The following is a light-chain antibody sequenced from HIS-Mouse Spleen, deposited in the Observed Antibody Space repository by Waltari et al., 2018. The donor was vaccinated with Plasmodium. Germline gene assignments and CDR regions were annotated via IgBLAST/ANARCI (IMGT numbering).Light chain of an antibody. CDR1: SSDVGGYNY. J-gene: IGLJ2*01. V-gene: IGLV2-11*01. Sequence: QSALTQPRPVSGSPGQSVTISCTGTSSDVGGYNYVSWYQQHPGQAPKRMIYDVGKRPSGAPVRSSGSNAVNTASLTISVVQAEDEADYYYGSYASSYTLVFGGGTKLTVL. CDR2: DVG. CDR3: GSYASSYTLV.